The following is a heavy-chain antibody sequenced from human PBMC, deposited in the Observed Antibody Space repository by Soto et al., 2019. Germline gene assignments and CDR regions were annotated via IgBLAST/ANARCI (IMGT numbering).Heavy chain of an antibody. CDR2: INPSSGNT. CDR1: GYTFTSYD. Sequence: QVHLVQSGAEVKKPGASVKVSCKASGYTFTSYDINWVRQATGQGLEWMGWINPSSGNTDYVQKFQGRVTMTRNISISTSYMELSSLRSEDTAVYFCAMGYSSSWYVDYQHWGQGTQVIVSS. J-gene: IGHJ1*01. CDR3: AMGYSSSWYVDYQH. V-gene: IGHV1-8*01. D-gene: IGHD6-13*01.